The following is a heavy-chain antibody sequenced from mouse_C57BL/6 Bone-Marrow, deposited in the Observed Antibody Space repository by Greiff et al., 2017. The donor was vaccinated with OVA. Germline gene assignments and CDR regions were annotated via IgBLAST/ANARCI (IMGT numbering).Heavy chain of an antibody. J-gene: IGHJ1*03. V-gene: IGHV1-55*01. CDR2: IYPGSGST. CDR1: GYTFTSYR. D-gene: IGHD4-1*01. CDR3: ARDWDWYFDV. Sequence: QVQLQQSGAELVKPGASVKMSCKASGYTFTSYRITWVKQRPGQGLEWIGDIYPGSGSTNYNEKFKSKATLTVDTSSSTAYMQLSSLTSEDSAVYYCARDWDWYFDVWGTGTTVTVSS.